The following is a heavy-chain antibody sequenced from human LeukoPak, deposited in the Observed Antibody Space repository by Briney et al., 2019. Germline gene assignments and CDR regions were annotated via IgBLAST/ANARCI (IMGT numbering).Heavy chain of an antibody. Sequence: GGSLRLSCAASGFTFSSYAMSWVRQAPGKGLEWVSVIYSGGSTYYADSVKGRFTISRDNSKNTLYLQMNSLRAEDTAVYYCARARGSGSYYYYGMDVWGQGTTVTVSS. CDR2: IYSGGST. J-gene: IGHJ6*02. V-gene: IGHV3-53*01. CDR3: ARARGSGSYYYYGMDV. CDR1: GFTFSSYA. D-gene: IGHD3-10*01.